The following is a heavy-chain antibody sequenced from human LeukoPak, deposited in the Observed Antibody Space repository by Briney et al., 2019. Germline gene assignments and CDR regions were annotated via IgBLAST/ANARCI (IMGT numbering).Heavy chain of an antibody. V-gene: IGHV3-23*01. CDR2: ISSSGATT. CDR3: AKGGISGYLDY. Sequence: GSLRLSCAASGFNFSNYALSSVRQAPGKGLEWISSISSSGATTYYADSVKGRFTISRDNSKSTLSLQMNSLRAEDTAVYYCAKGGISGYLDYWGQGTLVTVSS. D-gene: IGHD2-15*01. J-gene: IGHJ4*02. CDR1: GFNFSNYA.